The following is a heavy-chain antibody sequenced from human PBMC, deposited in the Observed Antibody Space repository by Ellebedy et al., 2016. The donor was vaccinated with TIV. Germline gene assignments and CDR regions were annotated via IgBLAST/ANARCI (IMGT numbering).Heavy chain of an antibody. CDR3: TRALADYYMDV. J-gene: IGHJ6*03. D-gene: IGHD3-16*01. Sequence: PGGSLRLSCAASGFTFSASAMHWVRQASGKGLEWVGRIRSKPNNYATAFGASVKGRFTVSRDDSKNTAYLQMNSLKTEDTAVYYCTRALADYYMDVWGKGTTVTVSS. CDR2: IRSKPNNYAT. CDR1: GFTFSASA. V-gene: IGHV3-73*01.